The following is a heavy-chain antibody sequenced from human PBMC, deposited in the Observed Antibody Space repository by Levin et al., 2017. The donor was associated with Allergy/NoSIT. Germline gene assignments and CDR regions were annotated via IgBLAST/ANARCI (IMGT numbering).Heavy chain of an antibody. CDR1: GFTFSSYA. J-gene: IGHJ4*02. Sequence: GGSLRLSCASSGFTFSSYAMSWVRQAPGKGLEWVSAINGVGTYYADSVKGRFTISRDNSKNTLYLQMNSLRAEDTAVYYCAKGLSWVREIDYWGQGTLVTVSS. CDR2: INGVGT. V-gene: IGHV3-23*01. D-gene: IGHD3-10*01. CDR3: AKGLSWVREIDY.